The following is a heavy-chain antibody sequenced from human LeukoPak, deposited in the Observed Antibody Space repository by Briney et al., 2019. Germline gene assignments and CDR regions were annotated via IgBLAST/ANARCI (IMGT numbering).Heavy chain of an antibody. V-gene: IGHV4-39*01. J-gene: IGHJ5*02. D-gene: IGHD5-18*01. Sequence: SETLSLTCAVSGDSISTSNSYWGWIRRPPGKGLEWVGSIYYSGNTYYNPSLKSRVTISVDTSKNQFSLKLTSVTAADTAVYYCARGKDSRHPCRWFDPWGQGTLVTVSS. CDR3: ARGKDSRHPCRWFDP. CDR1: GDSISTSNSY. CDR2: IYYSGNT.